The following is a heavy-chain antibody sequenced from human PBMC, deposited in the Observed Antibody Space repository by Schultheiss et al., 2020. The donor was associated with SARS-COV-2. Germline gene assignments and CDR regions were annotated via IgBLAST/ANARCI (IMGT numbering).Heavy chain of an antibody. V-gene: IGHV2-5*02. CDR2: IYWDDDK. Sequence: SGPTLVKPTQTLTLTCTFSGFSLSTSGVGVGWIRQPPGKALEWLALIYWDDDKRYSPSLKSRLTITKDTSENQVVLTMTNMDPVDTATYYCARTTVTDYFDFWGQGTLVTVSS. D-gene: IGHD4-11*01. CDR3: ARTTVTDYFDF. CDR1: GFSLSTSGVG. J-gene: IGHJ4*02.